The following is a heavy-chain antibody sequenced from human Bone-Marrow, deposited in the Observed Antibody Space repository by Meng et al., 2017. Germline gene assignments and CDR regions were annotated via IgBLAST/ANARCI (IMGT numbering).Heavy chain of an antibody. V-gene: IGHV3-30*01. J-gene: IGHJ4*02. Sequence: VQLVEAGGVVVQPGRSLSLSCAASGFTFSSYAMHWVRQAPGKGLEWVAVISYDGSNKYYADSVKGRFTISRDNSKNTLYLQMNSLRAEDTAVYYCARDRGGIDYWGQGTLVTVSS. CDR2: ISYDGSNK. CDR1: GFTFSSYA. CDR3: ARDRGGIDY. D-gene: IGHD2-15*01.